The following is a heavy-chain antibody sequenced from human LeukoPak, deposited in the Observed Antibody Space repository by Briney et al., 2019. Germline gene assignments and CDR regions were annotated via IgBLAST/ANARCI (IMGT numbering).Heavy chain of an antibody. J-gene: IGHJ4*02. CDR2: ISAYNSNT. CDR3: ARDLGRYCTNGVCFST. CDR1: GYTFTSYG. Sequence: ASVKVSCKASGYTFTSYGISWVRQAPGQGLEWMGWISAYNSNTNYAQKLQGRVTMTTDTSTSTAYMELRSLRSDDTAVYYCARDLGRYCTNGVCFSTWGQGTLVTVSS. D-gene: IGHD2-8*01. V-gene: IGHV1-18*01.